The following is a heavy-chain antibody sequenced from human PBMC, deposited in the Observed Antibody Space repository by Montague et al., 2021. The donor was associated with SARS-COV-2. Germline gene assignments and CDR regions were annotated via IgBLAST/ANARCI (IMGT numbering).Heavy chain of an antibody. CDR2: INHGGST. CDR1: GGSFSGYY. CDR3: ARGSTVSHY. Sequence: SETLSLTCAVYGGSFSGYYWSWIRQPPGKGLEWIGEINHGGSTXXXPSLKSRVTISVDTSKNQFSLKLSSVTAADTAVYYCARGSTVSHYWGQGTLVTVSS. J-gene: IGHJ4*02. D-gene: IGHD4-17*01. V-gene: IGHV4-34*01.